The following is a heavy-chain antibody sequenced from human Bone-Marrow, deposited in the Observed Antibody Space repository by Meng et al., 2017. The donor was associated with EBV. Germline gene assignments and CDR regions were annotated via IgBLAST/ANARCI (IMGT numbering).Heavy chain of an antibody. V-gene: IGHV1-2*06. J-gene: IGHJ4*02. Sequence: QVQLVQSGAVVKKPGASVKVSCTASGYTFTDYYLHWVRQAPGQGLEWMGRINPVSGYTDYAQSFKGRVTMTTDTSTSTAYMELRSLRSDDTAVYYCARAIGSSRPNDYWGQGTLVTVSS. CDR3: ARAIGSSRPNDY. D-gene: IGHD6-6*01. CDR1: GYTFTDYY. CDR2: INPVSGYT.